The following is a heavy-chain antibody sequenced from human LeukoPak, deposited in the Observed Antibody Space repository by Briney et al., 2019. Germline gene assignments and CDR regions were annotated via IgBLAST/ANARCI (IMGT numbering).Heavy chain of an antibody. V-gene: IGHV4-31*03. D-gene: IGHD5/OR15-5a*01. Sequence: PSQTLSLTCTVPGGSITSGPYYWTWIRQHPGEGLEWVGYIHYSGYTSYSPSLKSRLTLSMDTSNNDFSLELTSVTAADTAVYYCAREYLRAFDSWGQGALVTVSS. J-gene: IGHJ4*02. CDR1: GGSITSGPYY. CDR2: IHYSGYT. CDR3: AREYLRAFDS.